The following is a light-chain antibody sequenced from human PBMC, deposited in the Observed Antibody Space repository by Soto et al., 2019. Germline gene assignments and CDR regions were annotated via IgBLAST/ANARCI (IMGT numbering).Light chain of an antibody. Sequence: EIVLTQSPATLSLSPGERATLSCRASQSVSSYLAWYQQEPGQAPRLLIYDASSRATGIPARFSGSGSGTDFTLTISSLEPEDFAVYYCQQRSNWRSTFGQGTRLEIK. J-gene: IGKJ5*01. CDR3: QQRSNWRST. CDR2: DAS. CDR1: QSVSSY. V-gene: IGKV3-11*01.